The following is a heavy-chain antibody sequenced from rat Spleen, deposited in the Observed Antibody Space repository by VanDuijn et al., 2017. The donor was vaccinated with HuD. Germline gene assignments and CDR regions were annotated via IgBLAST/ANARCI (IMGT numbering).Heavy chain of an antibody. CDR2: ISTGGST. CDR3: TSRWDGFVY. Sequence: EVQLVESGGGLVQPGRSLKLSCAASGFTFSNYYMAWVRQAPTKGLDWVAYISTGGSTYYPDSVRGRFTISRDNAKSTLYLQMNSLRSEDTATYYCTSRWDGFVYWGQGTLVTVSS. V-gene: IGHV5-27*01. CDR1: GFTFSNYY. J-gene: IGHJ3*01. D-gene: IGHD5-1*01.